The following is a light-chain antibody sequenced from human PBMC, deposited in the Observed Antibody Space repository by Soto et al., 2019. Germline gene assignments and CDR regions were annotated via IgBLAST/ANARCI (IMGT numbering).Light chain of an antibody. Sequence: QSALTQPPSVSGAPGQRVTISCTGSSSNIGAGYDVHWYQQLPGTAPKLLISGDTNRPSGVPDRFSGSKSGTSASLAITGLRAEDEPDYYCQSFDSRLSGWLFGGGTQLTVL. J-gene: IGLJ3*02. CDR1: SSNIGAGYD. V-gene: IGLV1-40*01. CDR3: QSFDSRLSGWL. CDR2: GDT.